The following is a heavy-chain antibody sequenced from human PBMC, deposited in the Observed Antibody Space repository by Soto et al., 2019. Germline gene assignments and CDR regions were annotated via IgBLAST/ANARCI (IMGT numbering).Heavy chain of an antibody. CDR1: GFIFKNYA. D-gene: IGHD3-10*01. V-gene: IGHV3-9*01. J-gene: IGHJ5*02. CDR3: AKAPVYGSGGWFDP. Sequence: ESQLVESGGGLVQPGRSLRLSCEASGFIFKNYAMVWVRQGPGKGLEWVSSISWNSGNLDYGDSVKGRFTISSDNAKNSLYLQMNSLRTEDTAWYFCAKAPVYGSGGWFDPWGQGTLVTVSS. CDR2: ISWNSGNL.